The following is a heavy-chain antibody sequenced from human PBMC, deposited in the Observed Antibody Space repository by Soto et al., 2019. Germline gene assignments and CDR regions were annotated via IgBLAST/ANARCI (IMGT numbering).Heavy chain of an antibody. D-gene: IGHD6-13*01. CDR2: IDPSDSYT. CDR1: GYSFTSYW. CDR3: SREQWFDP. J-gene: IGHJ5*02. Sequence: GESLKISCKGSGYSFTSYWISWVRQMPGKGLEWMGRIDPSDSYTNYSPSFQGHVTISDDKSISTVYLQWSSLKASYTAMYYCSREQWFDPWGQGTLVTVSS. V-gene: IGHV5-10-1*01.